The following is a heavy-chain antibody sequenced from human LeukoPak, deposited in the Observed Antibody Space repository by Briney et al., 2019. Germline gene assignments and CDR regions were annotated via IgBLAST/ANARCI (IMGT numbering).Heavy chain of an antibody. CDR2: IRSKAYGGTT. Sequence: GGSLRLSCTASGFTFGDYAMSWVRQAPGKGLEWVSFIRSKAYGGTTEYAASVRGRFTISRDDSKSIAYLQMNSLKTEDTAVYYCRGDSSGYYSDYGMDVWGQGTTVTVSS. V-gene: IGHV3-49*04. J-gene: IGHJ6*02. D-gene: IGHD3-22*01. CDR3: RGDSSGYYSDYGMDV. CDR1: GFTFGDYA.